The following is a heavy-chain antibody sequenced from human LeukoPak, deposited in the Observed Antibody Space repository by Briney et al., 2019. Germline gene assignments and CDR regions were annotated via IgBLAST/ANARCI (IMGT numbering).Heavy chain of an antibody. D-gene: IGHD5-18*01. V-gene: IGHV4-39*07. J-gene: IGHJ4*02. Sequence: SETLSLTCTVSGGSISSSSYYWGWIRQPPGKGLEWIGSIYYSGSTYYNPSLKSRVTISVDTSKIQFSLKLSSVTAADTAVYYCAGLRIQLWSPFDYWGQGTLVTVSS. CDR1: GGSISSSSYY. CDR2: IYYSGST. CDR3: AGLRIQLWSPFDY.